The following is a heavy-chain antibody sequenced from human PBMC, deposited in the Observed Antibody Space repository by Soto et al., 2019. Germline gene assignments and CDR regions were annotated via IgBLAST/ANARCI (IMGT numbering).Heavy chain of an antibody. CDR2: IYYSGST. V-gene: IGHV4-39*01. J-gene: IGHJ6*02. D-gene: IGHD3-9*01. CDR3: ARLTYYDILTGYYMSYGMDV. Sequence: SETLSLTCTVSGGSISSSSYYWGWIRQPPGKGLEWIGSIYYSGSTYYNPSLKSRVTISVDTSKNQFSLKLSSVTAADTAVYYCARLTYYDILTGYYMSYGMDVWGQGTTVTVSS. CDR1: GGSISSSSYY.